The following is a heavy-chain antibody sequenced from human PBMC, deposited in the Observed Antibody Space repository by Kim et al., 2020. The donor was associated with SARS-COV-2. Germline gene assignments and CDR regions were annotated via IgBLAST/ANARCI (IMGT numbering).Heavy chain of an antibody. CDR2: INGSGGST. CDR1: GFSFSTYA. Sequence: GGSLRLSCAASGFSFSTYAMAWVRQAPGKGLEWVSGINGSGGSTFYAESVKGRFTMSRDNSNNTLYLKMNSLRVEDTAVYYCGKSLGVVVVWFDRWGQGTLVTVSS. D-gene: IGHD2-15*01. J-gene: IGHJ5*02. V-gene: IGHV3-23*01. CDR3: GKSLGVVVVWFDR.